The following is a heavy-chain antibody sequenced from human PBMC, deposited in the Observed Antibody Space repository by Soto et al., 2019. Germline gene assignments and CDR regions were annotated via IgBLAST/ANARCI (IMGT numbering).Heavy chain of an antibody. Sequence: SETLSLTCTVSGDSISGYYWSWVRQPPGKGLEWIGYIYYSGSTDYNPSLKSRVTISVDTSKNQFSLRLSSVTAADTAVYYCARKIAAVGSYYYYMDVWGKGTTVTVSS. D-gene: IGHD6-13*01. J-gene: IGHJ6*03. CDR3: ARKIAAVGSYYYYMDV. V-gene: IGHV4-59*01. CDR1: GDSISGYY. CDR2: IYYSGST.